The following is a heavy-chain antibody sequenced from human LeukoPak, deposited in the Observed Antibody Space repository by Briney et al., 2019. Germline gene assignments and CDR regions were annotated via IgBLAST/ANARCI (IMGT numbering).Heavy chain of an antibody. V-gene: IGHV3-20*04. J-gene: IGHJ4*02. D-gene: IGHD3-22*01. CDR3: ARATYYYDSSGYSTDYFDY. CDR1: GFTFDDYG. Sequence: SGGSLRLSCAASGFTFDDYGMSWVRQAPGKGLEWVSGINWNGGSTGYADSVKGRFTISRDNAKNSLYLQMNSLRAEDTALYYCARATYYYDSSGYSTDYFDYWGQGTLVTVSS. CDR2: INWNGGST.